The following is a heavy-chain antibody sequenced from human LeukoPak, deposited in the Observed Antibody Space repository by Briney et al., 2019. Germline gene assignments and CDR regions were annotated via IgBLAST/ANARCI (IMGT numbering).Heavy chain of an antibody. V-gene: IGHV3-30*02. CDR3: ARGNYDILTGYYGYFDY. D-gene: IGHD3-9*01. J-gene: IGHJ4*02. CDR2: IRYDGSNK. CDR1: GFIFNSYG. Sequence: GGSLRLSCAASGFIFNSYGMHWVRQAPGKGLEWVAFIRYDGSNKYYADSVKGRFTISRDNAKNSLYLQMNSLRAEDTAVYYCARGNYDILTGYYGYFDYWGQGTLVTVSS.